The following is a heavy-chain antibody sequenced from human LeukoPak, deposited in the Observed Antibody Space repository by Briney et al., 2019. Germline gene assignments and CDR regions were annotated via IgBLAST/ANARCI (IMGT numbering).Heavy chain of an antibody. J-gene: IGHJ4*02. Sequence: ASVKVSCKASGYTFTSYGISWVRQAPGQGLEWMGWISAYNGNTNYAQRLQGRVTMTTDTSTSTAYMELRSLRSDDTAVYYCARTEGDILTGYYTYYFDYWGQGTLDTVSS. CDR1: GYTFTSYG. V-gene: IGHV1-18*01. D-gene: IGHD3-9*01. CDR2: ISAYNGNT. CDR3: ARTEGDILTGYYTYYFDY.